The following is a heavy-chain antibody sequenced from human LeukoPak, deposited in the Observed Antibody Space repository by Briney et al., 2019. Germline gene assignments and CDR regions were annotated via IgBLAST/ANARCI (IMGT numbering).Heavy chain of an antibody. Sequence: GASVKVSCKASGYTFTSYGISWVRQAPGQGLEWMGGIIPIFGTSNYAQKFQGRVTITADKSTSTAYMELSSLRSEDTAVYYCARSPVVANNFYYYYMDVWGKGTTVTVSS. CDR3: ARSPVVANNFYYYYMDV. CDR1: GYTFTSYG. V-gene: IGHV1-69*06. CDR2: IIPIFGTS. D-gene: IGHD3-22*01. J-gene: IGHJ6*03.